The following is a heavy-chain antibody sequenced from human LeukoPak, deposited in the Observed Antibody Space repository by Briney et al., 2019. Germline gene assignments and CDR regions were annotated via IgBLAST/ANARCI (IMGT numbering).Heavy chain of an antibody. D-gene: IGHD3-10*01. J-gene: IGHJ3*02. CDR3: ARDSEFGGDLGAPYAFDI. CDR2: IYHSGST. V-gene: IGHV4-38-2*02. Sequence: PSETLSLTCTVSGYSISSGYYWGWIRQPPGKGLEWIGSIYHSGSTYYNPSLKSRVTISVDTSKNQFSLKLSSVTAADTAVYYCARDSEFGGDLGAPYAFDIWGQGTMVTVSS. CDR1: GYSISSGYY.